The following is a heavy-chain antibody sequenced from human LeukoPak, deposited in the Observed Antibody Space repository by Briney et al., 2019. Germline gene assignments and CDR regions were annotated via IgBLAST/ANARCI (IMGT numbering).Heavy chain of an antibody. CDR1: GFTFSSYY. V-gene: IGHV3-66*01. CDR3: ARSYSNHLFGMDV. J-gene: IGHJ6*02. CDR2: IYSGGST. Sequence: GGSLRLSCAPSGFTFSSYYMTWVPQAPGKGLDWLSVIYSGGSTYYADCVKGRVAISRDNSKNTVFLQMNSVRAEDTAVYYCARSYSNHLFGMDVWGQGTTVTVSS. D-gene: IGHD4-11*01.